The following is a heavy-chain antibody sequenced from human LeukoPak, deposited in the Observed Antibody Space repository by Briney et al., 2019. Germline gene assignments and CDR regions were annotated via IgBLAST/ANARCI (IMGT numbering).Heavy chain of an antibody. D-gene: IGHD2-15*01. CDR2: IYSGGST. CDR3: ARSGDSYSSFDY. Sequence: GGSLRLSCAASGFTVSSNYMSWVRQAPGKGLEWVSVIYSGGSTYYADSVKGRFTISRDNSKNTLYLQTNSLRAEDTAVYYCARSGDSYSSFDYWGQGTLVTVSS. J-gene: IGHJ4*02. V-gene: IGHV3-66*01. CDR1: GFTVSSNY.